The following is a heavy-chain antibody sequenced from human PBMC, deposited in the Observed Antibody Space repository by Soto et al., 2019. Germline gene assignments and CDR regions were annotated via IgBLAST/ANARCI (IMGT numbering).Heavy chain of an antibody. V-gene: IGHV1-46*01. CDR3: ARGHCTNGVCYGSESVEATDFDY. J-gene: IGHJ4*02. CDR2: INPSGGST. CDR1: GYTFTCYY. D-gene: IGHD2-8*01. Sequence: GASVKVSCKASGYTFTCYYMHWVRQAPGQGLEWMGIINPSGGSTSYAQKFQGRVTMTRDTSTSTVYMELSSLRSEDTAVYYCARGHCTNGVCYGSESVEATDFDYWGQGTLVTVSS.